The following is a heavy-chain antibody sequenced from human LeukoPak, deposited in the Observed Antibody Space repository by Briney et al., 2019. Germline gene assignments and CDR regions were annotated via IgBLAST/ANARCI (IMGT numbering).Heavy chain of an antibody. CDR1: GYTFTSYD. Sequence: ASVKVSCKASGYTFTSYDINWVRQATGQGLEWMGWMNPNSGNTNYAQKLQGRVTMTTDTSTSTAYMELRSLRSDDTAVYYCARDDVGNSNYEADGAHPDDYWGQGTLVTVSS. J-gene: IGHJ4*02. V-gene: IGHV1-18*01. CDR3: ARDDVGNSNYEADGAHPDDY. CDR2: MNPNSGNT. D-gene: IGHD4-11*01.